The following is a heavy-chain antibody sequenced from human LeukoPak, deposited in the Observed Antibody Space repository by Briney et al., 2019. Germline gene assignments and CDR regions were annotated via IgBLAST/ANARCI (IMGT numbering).Heavy chain of an antibody. Sequence: PSETLSLTCTVSGGSISSYYWSWIRQPPGKGLEWIGYIYYSGSTNYNPSLESRVTISVDTSKNQFSLKLSSVTAADTAVYYCARADLDYWGQGTLVTVSS. CDR2: IYYSGST. J-gene: IGHJ4*02. CDR3: ARADLDY. V-gene: IGHV4-59*01. CDR1: GGSISSYY.